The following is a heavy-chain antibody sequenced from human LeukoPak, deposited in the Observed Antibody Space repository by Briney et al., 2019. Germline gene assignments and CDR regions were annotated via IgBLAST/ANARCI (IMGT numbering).Heavy chain of an antibody. V-gene: IGHV1-2*02. CDR1: GYTFTGYY. CDR2: INPNSGGT. J-gene: IGHJ4*02. Sequence: ASVKVSCKASGYTFTGYYMHWVRQAPGQGLEWMGWINPNSGGTNYAQKFQGRVTMTRDTSISTAYMELSRLRSDDTAVYYCGKGAMVRGFISRFGNWGKGPWVTVSS. CDR3: GKGAMVRGFISRFGN. D-gene: IGHD3-10*01.